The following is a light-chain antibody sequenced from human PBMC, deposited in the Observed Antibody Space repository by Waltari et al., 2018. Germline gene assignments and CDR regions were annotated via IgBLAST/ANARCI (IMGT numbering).Light chain of an antibody. CDR2: GAS. V-gene: IGKV3D-7*01. CDR1: QSVSSSY. CDR3: QQDYNLPWT. Sequence: EIVMTKSPATLSLSQGERATRSCRASQSVSSSYLSWYQQKPGQAPRLLIYGASTRATGIPARFSGSGSGTDFTLTISSLQPEDFAVYYCQQDYNLPWTFGQGTKVEIK. J-gene: IGKJ1*01.